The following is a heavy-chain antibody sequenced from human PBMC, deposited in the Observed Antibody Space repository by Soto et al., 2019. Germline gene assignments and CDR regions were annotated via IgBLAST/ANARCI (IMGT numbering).Heavy chain of an antibody. CDR1: GGSISSGDYY. CDR3: ARDSYYYGSGVPYGMDV. Sequence: SETLSLTCTVSGGSISSGDYYWSWIRQPPGKGLEWIGYIYYSGSTYYNPSLKSRVTISVETSKNQFSLKMSSVTAADTAVYYCARDSYYYGSGVPYGMDVWGQGTTVTVSS. J-gene: IGHJ6*02. V-gene: IGHV4-30-4*01. D-gene: IGHD3-10*01. CDR2: IYYSGST.